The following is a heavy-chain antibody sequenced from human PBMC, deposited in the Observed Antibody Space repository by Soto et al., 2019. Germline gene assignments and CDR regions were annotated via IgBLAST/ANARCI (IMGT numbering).Heavy chain of an antibody. Sequence: EVQLVESGGGLVQPGGSLRLSCVASGFTFSSYWMSWVRQAPGKGLEWVANIKQDGTEKYHVDSVKGRFTISRDNAKNSVYLQMNSLRAEDTAVYYGAREGKTTSDYWGQGTLVTVS. CDR2: IKQDGTEK. CDR3: AREGKTTSDY. D-gene: IGHD4-17*01. V-gene: IGHV3-7*01. J-gene: IGHJ4*02. CDR1: GFTFSSYW.